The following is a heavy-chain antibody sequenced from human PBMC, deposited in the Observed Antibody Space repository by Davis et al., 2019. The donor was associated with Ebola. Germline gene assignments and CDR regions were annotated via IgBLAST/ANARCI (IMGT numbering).Heavy chain of an antibody. J-gene: IGHJ4*02. V-gene: IGHV3-30-3*01. CDR3: ARDGLIAARLGPLRY. CDR1: GFTFSSYA. Sequence: GESLKISCAASGFTFSSYAMHWVRQAPGKGLEWVAVISYDGSNKYYADSVKGRFTISRDNSKNTLYLQMNSLRAEDTAVYYCARDGLIAARLGPLRYWGQGTLVTVSS. CDR2: ISYDGSNK. D-gene: IGHD6-6*01.